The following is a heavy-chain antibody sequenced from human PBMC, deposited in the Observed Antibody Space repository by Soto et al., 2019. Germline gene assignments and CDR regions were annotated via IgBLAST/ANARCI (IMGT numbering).Heavy chain of an antibody. D-gene: IGHD3-10*01. J-gene: IGHJ4*02. CDR1: GVSISSYY. CDR2: IYYTGNT. V-gene: IGHV4-59*01. Sequence: QVQLQESGPGLVKPSETLSLTCNVSGVSISSYYWTWMRQAPGKGLEWIGSIYYTGNTDYNPSLKSRITMSIDTSKNHFSLKVRSVAAADTAVYYCARVLRGVLDFWGQGTLITVSS. CDR3: ARVLRGVLDF.